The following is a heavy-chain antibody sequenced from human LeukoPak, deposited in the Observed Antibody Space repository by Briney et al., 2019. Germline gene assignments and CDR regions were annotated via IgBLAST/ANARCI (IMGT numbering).Heavy chain of an antibody. CDR1: GGTFSSYA. J-gene: IGHJ6*03. V-gene: IGHV1-69*05. Sequence: SVKVSCKASGGTFSSYAISWVRQAPGQGLGWMGGIIPIFGTANYAQKFQGRVTITTDESTSTAYMELSSLRSEDTAVYYCARVPYCSGGSCYLGGYYYYYMDVWGKGTTVTVSS. CDR2: IIPIFGTA. D-gene: IGHD2-15*01. CDR3: ARVPYCSGGSCYLGGYYYYYMDV.